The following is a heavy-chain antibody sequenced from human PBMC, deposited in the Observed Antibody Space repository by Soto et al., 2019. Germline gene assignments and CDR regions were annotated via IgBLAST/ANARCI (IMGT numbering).Heavy chain of an antibody. CDR1: GFTFSSYG. CDR3: ARDAPPYGSGPEHAFDI. Sequence: GGSLRLSCAASGFTFSSYGMHWVRQAPGKGLEWVAVIWYDGSNKYYADSVKGRFTISRDNSKNTLYLQMNSLRAEDTAVYYCARDAPPYGSGPEHAFDIWGQGTMVTVSS. V-gene: IGHV3-33*01. CDR2: IWYDGSNK. J-gene: IGHJ3*02. D-gene: IGHD3-10*01.